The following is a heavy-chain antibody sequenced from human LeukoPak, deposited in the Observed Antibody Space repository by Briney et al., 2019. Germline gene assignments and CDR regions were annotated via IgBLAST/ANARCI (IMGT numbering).Heavy chain of an antibody. CDR1: GFTFSSYS. J-gene: IGHJ3*01. V-gene: IGHV3-53*01. Sequence: GSLRLSCAASGFTFSSYSMNWVRQAPGKGLEWVSVIYSGGTTYYGDSVKGRFTISRDNFKNTLYLQMNSLRAEDTALYYCARSTPLIIAFDFWGQGTMVTVSS. CDR2: IYSGGTT. D-gene: IGHD3-16*01. CDR3: ARSTPLIIAFDF.